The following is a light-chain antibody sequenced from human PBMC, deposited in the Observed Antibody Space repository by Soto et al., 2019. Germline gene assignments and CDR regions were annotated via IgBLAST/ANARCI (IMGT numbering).Light chain of an antibody. V-gene: IGKV1-39*01. CDR3: QQSYSTPWT. J-gene: IGKJ1*01. Sequence: DIQMTQSPSSLSASVGDRVTTTCRASQSISSYLNWYQQKPGKAPKLLIYAASSLQSGVPSRFSGSGSGTDFTLTISSXQPEDFATYYCQQSYSTPWTFVQGTKVDIK. CDR2: AAS. CDR1: QSISSY.